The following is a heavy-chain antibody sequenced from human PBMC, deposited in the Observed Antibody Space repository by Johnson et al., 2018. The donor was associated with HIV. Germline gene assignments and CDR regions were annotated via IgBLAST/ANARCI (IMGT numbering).Heavy chain of an antibody. CDR1: GFSFSDYY. V-gene: IGHV3-66*01. J-gene: IGHJ3*02. D-gene: IGHD5-18*01. CDR2: IYSGGST. Sequence: EKLVESGGGLVQPGGSLRLSCAASGFSFSDYYMSWVRQAPGKGLEWVSVIYSGGSTYYADSVKGRFTISRDNSKNTLYLQMNSLRAEDTAVYYCLFGGYSYGLAFDIWGQGTMVTVSS. CDR3: LFGGYSYGLAFDI.